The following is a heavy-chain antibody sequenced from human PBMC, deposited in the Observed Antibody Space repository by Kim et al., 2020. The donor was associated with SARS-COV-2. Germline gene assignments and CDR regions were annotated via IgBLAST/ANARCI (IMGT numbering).Heavy chain of an antibody. D-gene: IGHD2-2*01. CDR1: GGSISSYY. CDR2: IYYSGSN. J-gene: IGHJ6*03. CDR3: ARDVVGELGRDYYYYYMDV. V-gene: IGHV4-59*01. Sequence: SETLSLTCTVSGGSISSYYWSWIRQPPGKGLEWIGYIYYSGSNNYNPSLKSRVTISVDTSKNQFSLKLSSVTAADTDVYYCARDVVGELGRDYYYYYMDVWGKGTTVTVSS.